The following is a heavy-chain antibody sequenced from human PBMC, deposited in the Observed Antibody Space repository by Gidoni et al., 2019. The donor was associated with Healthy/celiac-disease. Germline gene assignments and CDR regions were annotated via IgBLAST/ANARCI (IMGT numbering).Heavy chain of an antibody. D-gene: IGHD2-15*01. CDR2: TYYRSKWYN. J-gene: IGHJ6*02. V-gene: IGHV6-1*01. Sequence: QVQLQQSGPGLVKPSQTLSLTCAISGDSVSSNSAAWNWIRQSPSRGLEWLGRTYYRSKWYNDYAVSVKSRITINPDTSKNQFSLQLNSVTPEDTAVYYCARVPYCSGGSCYSLQDYYYGMDVWGQGTTVTVSS. CDR1: GDSVSSNSAA. CDR3: ARVPYCSGGSCYSLQDYYYGMDV.